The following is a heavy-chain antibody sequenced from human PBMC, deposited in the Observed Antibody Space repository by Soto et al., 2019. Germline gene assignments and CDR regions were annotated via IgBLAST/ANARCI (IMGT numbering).Heavy chain of an antibody. Sequence: QLVESGGGLMQPGESLKLSCAVSGLSVSTIFMNWVRQSPGKGLEWVAVIYMDGKTFYADSVKGRFTISKDNSKNTLSLQKNSLRAEDTAVYYCTRDAPGERPYYFYYSGMYVWGQGITVTVS. J-gene: IGHJ6*02. CDR2: IYMDGKT. CDR3: TRDAPGERPYYFYYSGMYV. CDR1: GLSVSTIF. V-gene: IGHV3-53*01. D-gene: IGHD2-2*01.